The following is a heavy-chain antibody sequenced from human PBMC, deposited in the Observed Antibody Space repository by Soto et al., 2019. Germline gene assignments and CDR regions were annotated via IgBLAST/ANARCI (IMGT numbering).Heavy chain of an antibody. D-gene: IGHD5-12*01. J-gene: IGHJ4*02. Sequence: PSETLSLTCTVSGGSIRSYYWSWIRQPPGKGLEWIGYIYYSGSTNYNPSLKSRVTISVDTSKNQFSLNQSSVPAADTAVYYCATQRDGYNSELDYWGQGTLVTVSS. V-gene: IGHV4-59*08. CDR2: IYYSGST. CDR1: GGSIRSYY. CDR3: ATQRDGYNSELDY.